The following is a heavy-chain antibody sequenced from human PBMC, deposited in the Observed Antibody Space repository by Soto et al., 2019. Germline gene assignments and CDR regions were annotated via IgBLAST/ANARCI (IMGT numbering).Heavy chain of an antibody. J-gene: IGHJ6*02. CDR1: GFTFMSHS. D-gene: IGHD5-18*01. Sequence: EVQLVESGGGLVQPGGSLRLSCAASGFTFMSHSMNWVRQAPGKGLEWVSYIVGSSSIIYYADSVKGRFTISRDNAKNSLYLQMNSLRDEDAAVYYCARETAVGWGLYVWGQGTTVTVSS. CDR3: ARETAVGWGLYV. V-gene: IGHV3-48*02. CDR2: IVGSSSII.